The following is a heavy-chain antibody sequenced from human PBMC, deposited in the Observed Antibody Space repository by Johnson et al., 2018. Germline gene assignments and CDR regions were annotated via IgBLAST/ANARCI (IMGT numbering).Heavy chain of an antibody. Sequence: QVQLVESGGGVVQXGRSLRLSCAASGFTFSSYGMHWVRQAPGKGLEWVAVISYDGSNKYYADSVKGRFTLSRDNSKNKLYLQMNSLRAEDTAVDYCARDWVVVAATDAFDIWGQGTMVTVSS. V-gene: IGHV3-30*03. D-gene: IGHD2-15*01. CDR2: ISYDGSNK. J-gene: IGHJ3*02. CDR3: ARDWVVVAATDAFDI. CDR1: GFTFSSYG.